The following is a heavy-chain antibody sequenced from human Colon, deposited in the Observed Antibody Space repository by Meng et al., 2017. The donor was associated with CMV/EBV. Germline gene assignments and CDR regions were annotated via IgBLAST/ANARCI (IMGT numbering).Heavy chain of an antibody. CDR1: GYIFTGHY. V-gene: IGHV1-69*10. Sequence: SVQVSCKASGYIFTGHYLHWVRQAPGQGLEWMGGIIPILRVATYAQKFQGRVMITADDTAYMELSSLISEDTAVYYCARGPEGCGGDCFGNYRFDVDVWGQGTTVTVSS. CDR3: ARGPEGCGGDCFGNYRFDVDV. J-gene: IGHJ6*02. D-gene: IGHD2-21*01. CDR2: IIPILRVA.